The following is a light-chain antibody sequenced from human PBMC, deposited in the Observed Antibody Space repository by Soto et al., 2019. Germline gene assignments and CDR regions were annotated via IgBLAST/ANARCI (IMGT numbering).Light chain of an antibody. J-gene: IGKJ5*01. CDR2: DTS. V-gene: IGKV3-15*01. CDR3: QQYNHWRSIS. CDR1: QSVSRK. Sequence: EIVLTQSPATLSLSPGERATLSFRASQSVSRKLAWYQHKPGQAPRLLIYDTSTRAADIPARFSGSGSGTDFTLTISSLQSEDFAVYYCQQYNHWRSISFGQGTRLEI.